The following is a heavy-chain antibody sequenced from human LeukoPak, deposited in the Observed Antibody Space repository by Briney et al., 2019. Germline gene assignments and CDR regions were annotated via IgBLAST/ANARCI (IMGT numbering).Heavy chain of an antibody. CDR3: ARSQISITIFGVVISGYYFDY. D-gene: IGHD3-3*01. V-gene: IGHV1-8*03. J-gene: IGHJ4*02. CDR1: GYTFTSYD. Sequence: ASVKVSCKASGYTFTSYDINWVRQATGQGLEWMGWMNPNSGNTGYAQKFQGRVTITRNTSISTAYMELSSLRSEDTAVYYCARSQISITIFGVVISGYYFDYWGQGTLVTVSS. CDR2: MNPNSGNT.